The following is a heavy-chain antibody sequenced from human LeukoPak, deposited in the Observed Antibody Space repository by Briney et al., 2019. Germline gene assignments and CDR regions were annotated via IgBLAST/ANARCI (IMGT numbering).Heavy chain of an antibody. CDR1: GGSISSGGHY. CDR2: IYHSGST. J-gene: IGHJ4*02. Sequence: SETLSLTCTVSGGSISSGGHYWSWIRQPPGKGLEWIGYIYHSGSTYYNPSLKSRVTISVDRSKNQFSLKLSSVTAADTAVYYCARALTVRWELLAFDYWGQGTLVTVSS. V-gene: IGHV4-30-2*01. D-gene: IGHD1-26*01. CDR3: ARALTVRWELLAFDY.